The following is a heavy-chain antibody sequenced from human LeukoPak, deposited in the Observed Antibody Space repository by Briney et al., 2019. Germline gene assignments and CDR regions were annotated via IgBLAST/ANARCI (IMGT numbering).Heavy chain of an antibody. CDR2: FDPENSER. V-gene: IGHV1-24*01. Sequence: ASVKVSCKVSGYTLSELSMHWVRQGPGKGLEWLGGFDPENSERIYAQKFQGRVTMTEDKSTDTAYMELSSLRSEDTAVYYCARDFTGGSDYWGQGTLVTVSS. CDR3: ARDFTGGSDY. J-gene: IGHJ4*02. D-gene: IGHD3-16*01. CDR1: GYTLSELS.